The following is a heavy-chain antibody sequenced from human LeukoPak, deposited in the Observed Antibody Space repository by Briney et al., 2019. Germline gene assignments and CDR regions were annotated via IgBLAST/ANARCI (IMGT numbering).Heavy chain of an antibody. J-gene: IGHJ4*02. V-gene: IGHV4-34*01. D-gene: IGHD6-19*01. CDR2: INHSGST. CDR1: GGSFSGYY. Sequence: SETLSLTCAVYGGSFSGYYWSWIRQPPGKGLEWIGEINHSGSTNYNPSLKSRVTISVDTSKNQFSLKLSSVTAADTAVYYCARGVNRPGYSSGWYRYWGQGTLVTVSS. CDR3: ARGVNRPGYSSGWYRY.